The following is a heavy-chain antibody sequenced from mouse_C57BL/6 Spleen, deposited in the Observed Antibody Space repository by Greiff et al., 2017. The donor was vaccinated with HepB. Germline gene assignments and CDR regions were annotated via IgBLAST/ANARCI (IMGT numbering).Heavy chain of an antibody. J-gene: IGHJ3*01. D-gene: IGHD1-1*01. CDR3: ARGPYYYGSSSWFAY. V-gene: IGHV1-55*01. CDR1: GYTFTSYW. CDR2: IYPGSGST. Sequence: VQLQQPGAELVKPGASVKMSCKASGYTFTSYWITWVKQRPGQGLEWIGDIYPGSGSTNYNEKFKSKATLTVDKSSSTAYMQLSSLTSEDSAVYYCARGPYYYGSSSWFAYWGQGTLVTVSA.